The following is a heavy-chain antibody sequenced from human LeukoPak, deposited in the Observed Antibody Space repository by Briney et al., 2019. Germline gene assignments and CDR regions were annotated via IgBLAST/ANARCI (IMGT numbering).Heavy chain of an antibody. J-gene: IGHJ6*03. CDR1: GGTFSSYA. D-gene: IGHD3-3*01. Sequence: ASVKVSCKASGGTFSSYAISWVRQAPGQGLGWMGGIIPIFGTANYAQKFQGRVTITTDESTSTAYMELSSLRSEDTAVYYCARSGHDFWSGYYAWGNYYYYMDVWGKGTTVTVSS. V-gene: IGHV1-69*05. CDR3: ARSGHDFWSGYYAWGNYYYYMDV. CDR2: IIPIFGTA.